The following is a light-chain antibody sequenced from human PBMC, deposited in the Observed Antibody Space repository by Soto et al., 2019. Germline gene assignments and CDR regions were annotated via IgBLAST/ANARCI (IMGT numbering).Light chain of an antibody. CDR3: QQSYTTPPA. V-gene: IGKV1-39*01. CDR1: QSVSFY. J-gene: IGKJ1*01. CDR2: TTS. Sequence: DIQMTQSPSSLSASVGDRVTITCRASQSVSFYLNWYQQKPGKAPKLLIYTTSSLQSEVPSRFSGSGSGTDFTLTISSLQPEDFATYYCQQSYTTPPAFGQGTKVEVK.